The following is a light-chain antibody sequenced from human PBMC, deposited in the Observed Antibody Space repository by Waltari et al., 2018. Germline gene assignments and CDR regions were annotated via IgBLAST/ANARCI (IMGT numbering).Light chain of an antibody. J-gene: IGLJ2*01. CDR2: DKSDSDK. Sequence: QAVLTQPSSLSASLGASARPTCTLRSGIHVGTYRISWYQSKPGSPPQYLLRDKSDSDKQPDSGVPSRFSGSKDASANAAILLISGLQSEDEADYYCMIWHNSALFFGGGTKLTVL. CDR1: SGIHVGTYR. CDR3: MIWHNSALF. V-gene: IGLV5-45*03.